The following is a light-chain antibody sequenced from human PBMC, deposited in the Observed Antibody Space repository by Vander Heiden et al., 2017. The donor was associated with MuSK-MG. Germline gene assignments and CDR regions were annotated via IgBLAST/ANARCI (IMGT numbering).Light chain of an antibody. J-gene: IGKJ4*01. CDR3: QQSDSTLLT. CDR1: QSISSY. CDR2: AAS. V-gene: IGKV1-39*01. Sequence: DIQMTQSPSSLSASVGDRVTITCRASQSISSYLNWYQQKPGKAPKLLIYAASRLQSGVPSRFSGSGSGTDFTLTISILQPEDFATYYCQQSDSTLLTFGGGTKVEIK.